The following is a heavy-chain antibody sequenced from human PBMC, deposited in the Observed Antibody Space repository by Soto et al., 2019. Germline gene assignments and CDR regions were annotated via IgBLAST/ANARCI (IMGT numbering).Heavy chain of an antibody. CDR1: GFSLSTSGVG. CDR3: APAAAAGPNNWFDP. D-gene: IGHD6-13*01. V-gene: IGHV2-5*02. Sequence: QITLKESGPPLVKPTQTLTLTCTFSGFSLSTSGVGVGWIRQPPGKALEWLALIYWDDDKRYSPSLKSRLTITKDTSKNQVVLTMTNMDPVDTATYYCAPAAAAGPNNWFDPWGQGTLVTVSS. J-gene: IGHJ5*02. CDR2: IYWDDDK.